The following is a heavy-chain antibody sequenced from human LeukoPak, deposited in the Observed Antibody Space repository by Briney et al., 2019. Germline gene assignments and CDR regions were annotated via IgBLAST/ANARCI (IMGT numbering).Heavy chain of an antibody. CDR3: ARETGSAVGSTDFDY. V-gene: IGHV3-30-3*01. CDR2: ISYDGSNK. D-gene: IGHD4-17*01. CDR1: GFTFSSYA. J-gene: IGHJ4*02. Sequence: GGSLRLSCAASGFTFSSYAMHWVRQAPGKGLEWVAVISYDGSNKYYADSVKGRFTISRDNSKNTPYLQMNSLRAEDTAVYYCARETGSAVGSTDFDYWGQGTLVTVSS.